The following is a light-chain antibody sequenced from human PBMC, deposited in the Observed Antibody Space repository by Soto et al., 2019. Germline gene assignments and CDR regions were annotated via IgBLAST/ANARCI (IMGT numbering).Light chain of an antibody. J-gene: IGKJ2*01. Sequence: EIVLTQSPATLSLSPGERATLSCRASQSVSSYLAWYQQKPGQAPRLLIYDASNMATGIPARFSGGGSGTYFTLTISSLEPEDFAVYYCQQRFNWPRFTFGQGTKLEIK. V-gene: IGKV3-11*01. CDR1: QSVSSY. CDR3: QQRFNWPRFT. CDR2: DAS.